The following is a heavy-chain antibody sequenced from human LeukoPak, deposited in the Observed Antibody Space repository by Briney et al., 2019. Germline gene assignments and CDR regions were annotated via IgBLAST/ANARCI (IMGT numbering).Heavy chain of an antibody. V-gene: IGHV1-18*01. Sequence: ASVKVSCKASGYAFTNYAISWVRQAPGQGLEWMGWISVYNGNTNYAQKLQGRVTMTADTSTATAYMELRSLRSDDTAVYYCARGYCSSATCRHFDYWGQGALVTVSS. J-gene: IGHJ4*02. CDR2: ISVYNGNT. D-gene: IGHD2-2*01. CDR1: GYAFTNYA. CDR3: ARGYCSSATCRHFDY.